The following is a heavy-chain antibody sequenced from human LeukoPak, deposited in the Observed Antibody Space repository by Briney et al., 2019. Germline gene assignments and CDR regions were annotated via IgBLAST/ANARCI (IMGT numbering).Heavy chain of an antibody. J-gene: IGHJ4*02. CDR3: ARIPNDILTGYYTYYFDY. CDR1: GGSISSYY. D-gene: IGHD3-9*01. V-gene: IGHV4-59*08. CDR2: IYYSGST. Sequence: PSETLSLTCTVSGGSISSYYWSWIRQPPGKGLEWIGYIYYSGSTNYNPSLKSLVTISVDTSKNQFSLKLSSVTAADTAVYYCARIPNDILTGYYTYYFDYWGQGTLVTVSS.